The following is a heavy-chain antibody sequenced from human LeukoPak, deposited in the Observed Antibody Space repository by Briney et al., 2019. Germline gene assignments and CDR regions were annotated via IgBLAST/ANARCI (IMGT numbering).Heavy chain of an antibody. Sequence: GGSLRLSCAASGFTFSSCAMSWARQTPGKGLEWVSGISGSGGTTNYADSAKGRFTISRDNSKRTLYLQMNSLRVEDTAVYYCAKAYYNWNDGFDYWGQGTLVTVSS. CDR1: GFTFSSCA. CDR2: ISGSGGTT. V-gene: IGHV3-23*01. CDR3: AKAYYNWNDGFDY. J-gene: IGHJ4*02. D-gene: IGHD1-20*01.